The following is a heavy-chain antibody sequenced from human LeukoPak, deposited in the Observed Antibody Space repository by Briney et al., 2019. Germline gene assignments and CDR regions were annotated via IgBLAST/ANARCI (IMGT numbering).Heavy chain of an antibody. Sequence: SQTLSLTCTVSGASLSSGDYYWRGLRQPPGTGLECLGSIYYSGSTFHYNPSLKSRVAISIDTSKNQFSLRLSSVTAADTAVYYCASTNCSRSSCFGANWFDPWGQGTLVTVSS. CDR2: IYYSGST. CDR3: ASTNCSRSSCFGANWFDP. D-gene: IGHD2-2*01. J-gene: IGHJ5*02. V-gene: IGHV4-30-4*08. CDR1: GASLSSGDYY.